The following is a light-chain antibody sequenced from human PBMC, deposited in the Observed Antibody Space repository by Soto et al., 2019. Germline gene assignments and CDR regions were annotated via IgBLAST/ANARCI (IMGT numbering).Light chain of an antibody. CDR2: DVS. CDR1: SSDVGGYNY. J-gene: IGLJ1*01. Sequence: QSVLTQPRSVSGSPGQSVTISCTGTSSDVGGYNYVSWYQQHPGKAPKLMIHDVSKRPSGVPDRFSGSKSGNTASLTISGLQAEDEADYYCCSYAGSYPYVFGTGTKVTDL. CDR3: CSYAGSYPYV. V-gene: IGLV2-11*01.